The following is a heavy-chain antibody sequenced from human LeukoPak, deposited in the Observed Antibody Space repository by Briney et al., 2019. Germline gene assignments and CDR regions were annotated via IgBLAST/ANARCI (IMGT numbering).Heavy chain of an antibody. CDR1: GFTFKNYG. J-gene: IGHJ6*03. V-gene: IGHV3-23*01. Sequence: GESLKLSCAASGFTFKNYGMSWVRQAPGKGLEWVSAISGSGGSTYYADSVKGRFTISRDNSKNTLYLQMNSLRAEDTAVYYCAKDGEYGDYYYYYYMDVWGKGTTVTISS. D-gene: IGHD4-17*01. CDR3: AKDGEYGDYYYYYYMDV. CDR2: ISGSGGST.